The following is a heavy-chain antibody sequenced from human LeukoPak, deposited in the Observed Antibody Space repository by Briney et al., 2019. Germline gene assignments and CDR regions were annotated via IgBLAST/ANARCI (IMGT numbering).Heavy chain of an antibody. Sequence: SGPTLLKPTQTLTLTCTFSGFSLSTSGVGVGWIRQPPGKALEWLALIYWDDDKRYSPSLKSRLTITKDTSKNQVFLTMTNMDPVDTATYYCAHSHYDILTGYPFFDYWGQGTLVTVSS. CDR1: GFSLSTSGVG. D-gene: IGHD3-9*01. V-gene: IGHV2-5*02. CDR2: IYWDDDK. CDR3: AHSHYDILTGYPFFDY. J-gene: IGHJ4*02.